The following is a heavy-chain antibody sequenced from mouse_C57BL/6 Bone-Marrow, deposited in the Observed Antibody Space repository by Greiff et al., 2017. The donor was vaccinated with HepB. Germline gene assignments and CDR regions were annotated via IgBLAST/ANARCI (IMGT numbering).Heavy chain of an antibody. V-gene: IGHV1-64*01. CDR2: IHPNSGST. D-gene: IGHD6-2*01. J-gene: IGHJ1*03. CDR1: GYTFTSYW. Sequence: VQLQQSGAELVKPGASVKLSCKASGYTFTSYWMHWVKQRPGQGLEWIGMIHPNSGSTNYNEKFKSKATLTVDKSSSTAYMQLSSLTSEDSAVYYCALLADWYFDVWGTGTTVTVSS. CDR3: ALLADWYFDV.